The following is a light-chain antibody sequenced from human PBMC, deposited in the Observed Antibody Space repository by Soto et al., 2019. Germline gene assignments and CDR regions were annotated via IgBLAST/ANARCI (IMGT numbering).Light chain of an antibody. CDR1: QSVLYSSTNKYC. J-gene: IGKJ2*02. CDR3: QQYYTTPRT. V-gene: IGKV4-1*01. CDR2: SAS. Sequence: DIVMTQSPDSLAVSLGERATINCKSSQSVLYSSTNKYCLAWYQQKPGQPPKLLIYSASTRESGVPDRFSGSGSGTEFTLTISSLQAEDVALYYCQQYYTTPRTFGQGTKLEIK.